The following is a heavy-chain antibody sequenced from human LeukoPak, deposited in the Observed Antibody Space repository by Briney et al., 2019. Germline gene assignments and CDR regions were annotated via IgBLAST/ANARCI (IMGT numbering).Heavy chain of an antibody. CDR2: IHPSTGNP. V-gene: IGHV7-4-1*02. Sequence: ASVKVSCKASGYSFTNYAMNWVRQAPGQGLEWMGWIHPSTGNPTYAQGFTGRFVFSLDTSVSTTYLQISSLKAEDTAVYFCARAFQSLGGLSLPDYWGQGSLVTVSS. CDR1: GYSFTNYA. CDR3: ARAFQSLGGLSLPDY. J-gene: IGHJ4*02. D-gene: IGHD3-16*02.